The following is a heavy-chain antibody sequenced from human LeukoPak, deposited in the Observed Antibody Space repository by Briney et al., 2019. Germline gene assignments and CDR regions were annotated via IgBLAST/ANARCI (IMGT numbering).Heavy chain of an antibody. J-gene: IGHJ6*03. CDR3: AREGYSSSTSYYYYMDV. CDR2: IKQDGNEK. Sequence: PGGSLRLSCAASGFTFRTYWMSWVRQAPGKGLEWVANIKQDGNEKYYVDSVKGRFTISRDNAKNSLYLQMNSLRAEDTAVYYCAREGYSSSTSYYYYMDVWGKGTTVTVSS. CDR1: GFTFRTYW. D-gene: IGHD6-13*01. V-gene: IGHV3-7*01.